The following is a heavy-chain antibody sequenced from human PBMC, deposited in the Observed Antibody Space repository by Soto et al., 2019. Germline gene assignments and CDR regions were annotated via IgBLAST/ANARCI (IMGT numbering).Heavy chain of an antibody. J-gene: IGHJ4*02. CDR3: AIGYCSGGSCYGRYYFDY. D-gene: IGHD2-15*01. CDR2: INHSGST. Sequence: QVQLQQWGAGLLKPSETLSLTCAVYGGSFSGYYWSWIRQPPGKGLEWIGEINHSGSTNYNPSLKRRVAISVDTSKNQFSLKLSSVTAADTAVYYWAIGYCSGGSCYGRYYFDYWGQGTLVTVSS. V-gene: IGHV4-34*01. CDR1: GGSFSGYY.